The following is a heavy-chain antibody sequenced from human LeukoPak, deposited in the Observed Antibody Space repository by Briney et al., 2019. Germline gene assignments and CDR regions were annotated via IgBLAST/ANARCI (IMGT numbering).Heavy chain of an antibody. J-gene: IGHJ6*02. CDR1: GYTFTSYD. CDR3: ARVVVPAAIMRGYYYYGMDV. V-gene: IGHV1-2*02. D-gene: IGHD2-2*02. CDR2: INPNSGGT. Sequence: ASVKVSCKASGYTFTSYDINWVRQAPGQGLEWMGWINPNSGGTNYAQKFQGRVTMTRDTSISTAYMELSRLRSDDTAVYYCARVVVPAAIMRGYYYYGMDVWGQGTTVTVSS.